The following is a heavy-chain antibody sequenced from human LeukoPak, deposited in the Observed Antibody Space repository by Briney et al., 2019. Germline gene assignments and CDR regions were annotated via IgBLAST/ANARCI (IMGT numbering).Heavy chain of an antibody. V-gene: IGHV3-9*01. J-gene: IGHJ1*01. Sequence: GRSLRLSCAASGFTFDDYAMHWVRQAPGKGLGWVSGISWNSGSIGYADSVKGRFTISRDNAKNSLYLQMNSLRAEDTALYYCAKDQTGYSSSWLFQHWGQGTLVTVSS. CDR3: AKDQTGYSSSWLFQH. CDR2: ISWNSGSI. CDR1: GFTFDDYA. D-gene: IGHD6-13*01.